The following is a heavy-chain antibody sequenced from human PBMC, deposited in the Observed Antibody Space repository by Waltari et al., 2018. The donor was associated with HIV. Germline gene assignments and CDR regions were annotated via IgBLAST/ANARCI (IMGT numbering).Heavy chain of an antibody. Sequence: QVQLVQSGSELKKPGASVKVSCKASGYTFSTYGVNWVRQAPGQGLEWMGWIKTKNGNPTYGQGFTGRVVFSLDTSVSTTYLQINSLKAEDTAVYYCARTGIAGAGVYFQYWGQGTLVTVSS. D-gene: IGHD6-13*01. V-gene: IGHV7-4-1*02. CDR2: IKTKNGNP. CDR3: ARTGIAGAGVYFQY. CDR1: GYTFSTYG. J-gene: IGHJ1*01.